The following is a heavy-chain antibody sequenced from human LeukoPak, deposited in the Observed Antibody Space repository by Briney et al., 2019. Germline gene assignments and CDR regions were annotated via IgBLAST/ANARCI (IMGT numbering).Heavy chain of an antibody. Sequence: GGSLRLSCAASGFTFSSCAMSWVRQAPGKGLEWVSAISGSGGSTYYADSVKGRFTISRDNSKNTLYLQMNSLRAEDTAVYYCAKDRTGLDAFDIWGQGTMDTVSS. CDR1: GFTFSSCA. D-gene: IGHD1-1*01. CDR3: AKDRTGLDAFDI. J-gene: IGHJ3*02. CDR2: ISGSGGST. V-gene: IGHV3-23*01.